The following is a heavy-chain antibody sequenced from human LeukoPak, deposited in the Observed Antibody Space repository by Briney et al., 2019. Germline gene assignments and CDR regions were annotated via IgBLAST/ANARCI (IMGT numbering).Heavy chain of an antibody. CDR1: GFTFSNYA. V-gene: IGHV3-23*01. CDR2: ITGSGDTT. Sequence: PGGSLRLSCAASGFTFSNYAMSWVRQAPGKGLEWVSSITGSGDTTNYADSVKGRFTISRDNSKNTLSLQMTSLRAEDTAIYYCAKHLSPAIAVAGSADYWGQGTLVPVSS. D-gene: IGHD6-19*01. CDR3: AKHLSPAIAVAGSADY. J-gene: IGHJ4*02.